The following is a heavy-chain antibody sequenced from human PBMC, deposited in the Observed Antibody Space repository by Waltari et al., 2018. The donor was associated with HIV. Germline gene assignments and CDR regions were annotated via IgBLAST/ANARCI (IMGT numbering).Heavy chain of an antibody. Sequence: QVQLQESGPGLVKPSQTLSLTCSVSGGSISSGSYSWSWIRQPAGKGLEWIGRMYTSGSTNYNPSLKSRVTISGDTSKNQLSLKLRSVTAADTAVYYCARERVTTFGVVIVYEGFDIWGQGTKVIVSS. D-gene: IGHD3-3*01. CDR3: ARERVTTFGVVIVYEGFDI. CDR1: GGSISSGSYS. CDR2: MYTSGST. V-gene: IGHV4-61*02. J-gene: IGHJ3*02.